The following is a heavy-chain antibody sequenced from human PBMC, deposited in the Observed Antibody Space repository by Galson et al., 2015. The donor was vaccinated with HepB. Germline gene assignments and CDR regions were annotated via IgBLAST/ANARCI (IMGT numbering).Heavy chain of an antibody. J-gene: IGHJ6*02. Sequence: SVKVSCKASGYTFTSYDINWVQQATGQGLEWMGWMNPNSGNTGYAQKFQGRVTMTRNTSISTAYMELSSLRSEDTAVYYCARGPRFDLSYYGMDVWGQGTTVTVSS. V-gene: IGHV1-8*01. CDR2: MNPNSGNT. D-gene: IGHD3-10*01. CDR1: GYTFTSYD. CDR3: ARGPRFDLSYYGMDV.